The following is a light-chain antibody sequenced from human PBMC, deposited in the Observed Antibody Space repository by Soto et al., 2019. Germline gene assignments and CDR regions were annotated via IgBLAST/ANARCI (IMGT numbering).Light chain of an antibody. Sequence: EIVLTQSPGTLSLSPGERATLSCRASQSVTNDYVAWYQQKPGQPPRLLVYDASNRATDIPDRFSGSGSGTDFTLTISRLEPEDFAVYSCQQYGTSPYTFGQGTKLEI. CDR3: QQYGTSPYT. CDR1: QSVTNDY. J-gene: IGKJ2*01. V-gene: IGKV3-20*01. CDR2: DAS.